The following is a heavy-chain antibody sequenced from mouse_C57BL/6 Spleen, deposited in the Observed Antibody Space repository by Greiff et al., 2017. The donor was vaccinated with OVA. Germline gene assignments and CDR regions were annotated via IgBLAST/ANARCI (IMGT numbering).Heavy chain of an antibody. V-gene: IGHV1-52*01. CDR1: GYTFTSYW. CDR3: AREDGDGNYDD. J-gene: IGHJ2*01. D-gene: IGHD2-1*01. CDR2: IDPSDSET. Sequence: QVQLQQPGAELVRPGSSVKLSCKASGYTFTSYWMHWVKQRPIQGLEWIGNIDPSDSETHYNQKFKDKATLTVDKSSSTAYMQLSSLTSEDSAVYYCAREDGDGNYDDWGQGTTLTVSS.